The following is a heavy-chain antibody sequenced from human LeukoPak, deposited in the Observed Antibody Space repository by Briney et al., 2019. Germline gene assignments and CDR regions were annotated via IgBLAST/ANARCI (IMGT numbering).Heavy chain of an antibody. CDR3: ATVDIVATSLVDY. CDR1: GFTFNNYA. Sequence: GGSLRLSCAVSGFTFNNYAMSWVRQAPGKGLEWVSVIRGGDDTTNYADSVKGRFTISRDNSKNTLYLQMNSLRAEDTAVYYCATVDIVATSLVDYWGQGTLVTVSS. V-gene: IGHV3-23*01. CDR2: IRGGDDTT. J-gene: IGHJ4*02. D-gene: IGHD5-12*01.